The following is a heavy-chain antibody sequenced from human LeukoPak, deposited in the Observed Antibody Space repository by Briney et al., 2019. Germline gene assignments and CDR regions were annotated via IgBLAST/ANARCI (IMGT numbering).Heavy chain of an antibody. CDR2: ISGDSSYI. CDR1: GFTFSSYS. D-gene: IGHD2-21*01. Sequence: SGGSLRLSCAASGFTFSSYSMNWARQAPGRGPEWVSSISGDSSYIYHADSVKGRFTISRDNGKNSLYLQMNSLRADDTAVYYCARDLYSIHGNWGQGTLVTVSS. V-gene: IGHV3-21*04. CDR3: ARDLYSIHGN. J-gene: IGHJ4*02.